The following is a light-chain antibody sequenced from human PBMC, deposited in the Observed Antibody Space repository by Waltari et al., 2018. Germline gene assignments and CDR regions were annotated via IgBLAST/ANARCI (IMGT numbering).Light chain of an antibody. V-gene: IGKV1-17*01. CDR1: QGIGSS. Sequence: DIQMTQSPYSLSASVGDTVTITCRASQGIGSSLNWFQQKPGKPPKVLIYAATALHSGIPSRFSGSGSGTEFTLTISSLQPEDFAVYYCLQHGNYPYTFGQGTKLEIK. CDR2: AAT. CDR3: LQHGNYPYT. J-gene: IGKJ2*01.